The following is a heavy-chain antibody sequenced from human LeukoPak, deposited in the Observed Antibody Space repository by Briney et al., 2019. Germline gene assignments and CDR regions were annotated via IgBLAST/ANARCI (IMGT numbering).Heavy chain of an antibody. CDR2: INPSGGST. J-gene: IGHJ3*02. CDR1: GYTFTSYY. CDR3: ARDAEPNYYDSSGYYHDI. Sequence: ASVKVSCKASGYTFTSYYMHWVRQAPGQGLEWMGIINPSGGSTSYAQKFQGRVTMTRDMSTSTVYMELSSLRSEDTAVYYCARDAEPNYYDSSGYYHDIWGQGTMVTVSS. V-gene: IGHV1-46*01. D-gene: IGHD3-22*01.